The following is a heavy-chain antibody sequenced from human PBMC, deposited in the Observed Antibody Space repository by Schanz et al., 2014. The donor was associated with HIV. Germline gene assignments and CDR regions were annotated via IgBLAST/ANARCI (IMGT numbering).Heavy chain of an antibody. Sequence: EVRLVESGGGLVQPGGSLRLSCAASGSSFSTTWMHWVRQVPGQGLEWISLIKGDGIRVNYADSVKGRFTISRDNAKNSLYLQMNSLRAEDTALYYCAKAPNYYDSSGYFDYWGQGTLVTVSS. V-gene: IGHV3-74*01. CDR3: AKAPNYYDSSGYFDY. D-gene: IGHD3-22*01. CDR2: IKGDGIRV. CDR1: GSSFSTTW. J-gene: IGHJ4*02.